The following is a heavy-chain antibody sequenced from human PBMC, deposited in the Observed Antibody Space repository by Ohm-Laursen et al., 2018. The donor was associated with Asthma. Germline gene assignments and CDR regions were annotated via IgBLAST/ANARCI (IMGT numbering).Heavy chain of an antibody. Sequence: GSLRLSCAAPGFTFSDYYMSWIRQAPGKGLEWVSYISSSSSYTNYADSVKGRFTISRDNAKNSLYLQMNNLRAEDAAIYYCAREWGGMDVWGQGTTVTVSS. CDR2: ISSSSSYT. CDR3: AREWGGMDV. V-gene: IGHV3-11*06. J-gene: IGHJ6*02. CDR1: GFTFSDYY. D-gene: IGHD3-16*01.